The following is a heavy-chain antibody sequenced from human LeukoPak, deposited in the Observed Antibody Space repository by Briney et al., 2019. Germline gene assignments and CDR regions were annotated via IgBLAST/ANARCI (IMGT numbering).Heavy chain of an antibody. CDR1: GYTFTGYY. J-gene: IGHJ6*03. D-gene: IGHD1-26*01. Sequence: SVKVSCKASGYTFTGYYIHWVRQAPGQGLEWLGWINPNSGATRYVQTFQGRVILPTDTSIGTAYMELSSLTPDDTAVYYCARLELRRNYYYSYYMDVWGKGTTVTVFS. CDR3: ARLELRRNYYYSYYMDV. V-gene: IGHV1-2*02. CDR2: INPNSGAT.